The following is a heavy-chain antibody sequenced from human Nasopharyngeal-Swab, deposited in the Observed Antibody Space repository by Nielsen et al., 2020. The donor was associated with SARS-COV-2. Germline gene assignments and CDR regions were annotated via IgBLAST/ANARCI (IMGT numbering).Heavy chain of an antibody. J-gene: IGHJ6*02. CDR1: GFTFSSYS. V-gene: IGHV3-21*01. Sequence: GGSLRLSCAASGFTFSSYSMNWVRQAPGKGLEWVSSISSSSSYIYYADSVKGRFTISRDNAKNSLYLQMNSLRAEDTAVYYCARDTMVRGVYYYYYGMDVWGQGTTVTVSS. CDR3: ARDTMVRGVYYYYYGMDV. D-gene: IGHD3-10*01. CDR2: ISSSSSYI.